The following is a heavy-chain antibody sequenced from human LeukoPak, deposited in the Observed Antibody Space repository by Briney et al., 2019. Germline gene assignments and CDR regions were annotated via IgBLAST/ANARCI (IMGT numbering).Heavy chain of an antibody. CDR1: GGTFSSYA. D-gene: IGHD2-2*01. V-gene: IGHV1-69*13. J-gene: IGHJ3*02. CDR2: IIPIFGTA. Sequence: GASVKVSCKASGGTFSSYAISWVRQAPGQGLEWMGGIIPIFGTANYAQKFQGRVTITADESTSTAYMELSSLRSEDTAVYYCARGGGSTSGSAFDIWGQGTMVTVSS. CDR3: ARGGGSTSGSAFDI.